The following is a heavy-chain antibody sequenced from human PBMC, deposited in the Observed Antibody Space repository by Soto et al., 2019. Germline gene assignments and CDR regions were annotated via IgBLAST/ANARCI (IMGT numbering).Heavy chain of an antibody. CDR1: GYSFTSYW. J-gene: IGHJ6*02. CDR3: ARRQYIVGAPGYGMDV. D-gene: IGHD1-26*01. CDR2: IYPGDSDT. V-gene: IGHV5-51*01. Sequence: GESLKISCKGSGYSFTSYWIGWVRQMPGKGLEWMGIIYPGDSDTRYSPSFQGQVTISADKSISTAYLQWSSLEASDTAMYYCARRQYIVGAPGYGMDVWGQGTTVTVSS.